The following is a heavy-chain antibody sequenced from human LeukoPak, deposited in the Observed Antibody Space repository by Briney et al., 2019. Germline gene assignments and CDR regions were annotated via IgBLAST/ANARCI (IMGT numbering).Heavy chain of an antibody. D-gene: IGHD2-15*01. J-gene: IGHJ4*02. Sequence: ASVKVSCKASGYTFTSYGISWVRQAPGQGLEWMGWISAYNGNTNYAQKLQGRVTMTTDTSTSTAYMELRSLRSDDTAVYYCARDLGSVVVAATSSDYWGQGTLVSVSS. CDR1: GYTFTSYG. CDR3: ARDLGSVVVAATSSDY. V-gene: IGHV1-18*01. CDR2: ISAYNGNT.